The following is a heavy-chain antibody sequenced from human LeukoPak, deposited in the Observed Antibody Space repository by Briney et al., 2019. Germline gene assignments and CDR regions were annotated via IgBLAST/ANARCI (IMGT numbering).Heavy chain of an antibody. Sequence: GGSLRLSCAASGFTFSSYAMSWVRQAPGKGLEWVSAISGSGGSTYYADSVKGRFTISRDNAKNSLYLQMNSLRAEDTAVYYCTRGGSSGWYALGYWGQGTLVTVSS. CDR3: TRGGSSGWYALGY. CDR1: GFTFSSYA. D-gene: IGHD6-19*01. CDR2: ISGSGGST. J-gene: IGHJ4*02. V-gene: IGHV3-23*01.